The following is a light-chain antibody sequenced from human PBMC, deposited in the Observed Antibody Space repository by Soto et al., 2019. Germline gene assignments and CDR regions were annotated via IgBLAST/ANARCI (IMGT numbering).Light chain of an antibody. Sequence: EIVLTQSPGTVSLSPGERATLSCRAIQSVNNNYLAWYQQKPGQAPRLLIYGASSRATGIPDRFSGSGSGTDFTLTISRLEPEDFAVYYCQQYGSAPLITFGQGTKVDIK. V-gene: IGKV3-20*01. CDR3: QQYGSAPLIT. CDR1: QSVNNNY. CDR2: GAS. J-gene: IGKJ1*01.